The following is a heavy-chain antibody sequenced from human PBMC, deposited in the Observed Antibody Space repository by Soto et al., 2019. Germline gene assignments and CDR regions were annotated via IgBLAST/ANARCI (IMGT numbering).Heavy chain of an antibody. CDR2: ISWNSGSI. CDR1: GFTFDDYA. CDR3: AKGANCDRIDY. Sequence: EVQLVESGGGLVQPGRSLRLSCAASGFTFDDYAMHWVRQAPGKGLEWVSGISWNSGSIGYADSVKGRFTISRDNAKNSLYLQMNSLRAEDTALYYCAKGANCDRIDYWGQGTLVTVSS. D-gene: IGHD7-27*01. V-gene: IGHV3-9*01. J-gene: IGHJ4*02.